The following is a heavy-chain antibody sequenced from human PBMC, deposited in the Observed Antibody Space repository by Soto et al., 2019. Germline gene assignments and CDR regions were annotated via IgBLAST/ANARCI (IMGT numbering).Heavy chain of an antibody. CDR2: IDPRDSYT. V-gene: IGHV5-10-1*01. J-gene: IGHJ4*02. Sequence: PGESLKISCKTSGYTFTNSWISWVRQMPGKGLEWMGRIDPRDSYTTYGPSFRGHVTISVDKSISTAYLQWSSLKASDTAVYYCARPSRGGSSDFWGQGTLVTVSS. CDR3: ARPSRGGSSDF. D-gene: IGHD1-26*01. CDR1: GYTFTNSW.